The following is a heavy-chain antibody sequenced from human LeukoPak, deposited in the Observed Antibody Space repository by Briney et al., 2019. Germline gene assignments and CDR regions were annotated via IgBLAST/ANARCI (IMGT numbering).Heavy chain of an antibody. CDR3: AKYAPPTTVVTRFFDS. CDR2: IGSDSGGI. CDR1: GFTFSSSA. J-gene: IGHJ4*02. V-gene: IGHV3-23*01. Sequence: GGSLRLSCAASGFTFSSSAMTWVRQAPGKGLEWVSVIGSDSGGIQYADSVKGRFSISRDNSKNTLYLQMNSLRAEDTAVYYCAKYAPPTTVVTRFFDSWGQGTLVTVSS. D-gene: IGHD4-17*01.